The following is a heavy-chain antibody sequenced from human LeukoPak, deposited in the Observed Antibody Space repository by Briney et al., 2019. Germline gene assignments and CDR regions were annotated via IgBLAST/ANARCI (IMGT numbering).Heavy chain of an antibody. Sequence: SETLSLTCTVSGYSISSGYYWGWIRQPPGKGLEWIGSIYHSGSTYHNPSLKSRVTISVDTSKNQFSLKLSSVTAADTAVYYCARGFAHWFDPWGQGTLVTVSS. CDR1: GYSISSGYY. CDR2: IYHSGST. CDR3: ARGFAHWFDP. J-gene: IGHJ5*02. V-gene: IGHV4-38-2*02.